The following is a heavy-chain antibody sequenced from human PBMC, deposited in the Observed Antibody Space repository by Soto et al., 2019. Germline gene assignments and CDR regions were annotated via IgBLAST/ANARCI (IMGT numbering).Heavy chain of an antibody. CDR1: GYTFTSYA. CDR2: INAGNGET. V-gene: IGHV1-3*01. J-gene: IGHJ4*02. D-gene: IGHD6-6*01. Sequence: ASVKVSCKASGYTFTSYAIHWVRQAPGHRLEWLGWINAGNGETRYPQEFQDRVTITMDTSASTTYMELSSLRSEDTSVYYCARLAASSSADLDYWGQGTLVTVSS. CDR3: ARLAASSSADLDY.